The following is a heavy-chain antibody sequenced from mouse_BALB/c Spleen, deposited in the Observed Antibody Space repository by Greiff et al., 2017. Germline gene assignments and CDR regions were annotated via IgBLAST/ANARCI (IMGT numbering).Heavy chain of an antibody. CDR2: INPSTGYT. J-gene: IGHJ1*01. Sequence: VQLVESGAELAKPGASVKMSCKASGYTFTSYWMHWVKQRPGQGLEWIGYINPSTGYTEYNEKFKGKATLTSDKSSSTAYMELSSLTSEDSEVYYCARGYWYFDVWGAGTTVTVSS. V-gene: IGHV1-7*01. CDR3: ARGYWYFDV. CDR1: GYTFTSYW.